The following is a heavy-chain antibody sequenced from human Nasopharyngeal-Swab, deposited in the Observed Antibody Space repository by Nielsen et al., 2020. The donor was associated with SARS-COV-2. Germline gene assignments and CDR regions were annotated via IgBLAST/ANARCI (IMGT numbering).Heavy chain of an antibody. CDR1: GSSISSGGYY. V-gene: IGHV4-31*03. J-gene: IGHJ3*02. Sequence: LRLSCTVSGSSISSGGYYWSWIRQHPGKGLEWIEYIYYSGSTYYNPSLKSRVTISVDTSKNQFSLKLSSVTAADTAVYYCARDGFGQPLEAFDIWGQGTMVTVSS. CDR2: IYYSGST. CDR3: ARDGFGQPLEAFDI. D-gene: IGHD6-13*01.